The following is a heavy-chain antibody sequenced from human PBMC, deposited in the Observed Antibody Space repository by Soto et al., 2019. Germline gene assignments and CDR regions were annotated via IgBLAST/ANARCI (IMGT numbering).Heavy chain of an antibody. V-gene: IGHV3-48*02. Sequence: EVQLVESGGGLVQPGGSLRLSCAASGFTFSSYSMNWVRQAPGKGLEWVSYISSSSSTIYYADSVKGRFTISRDNAKNSRYQQMNSLRDEDTAVYYCARGGADGMDVWGQGTTVTVSS. CDR2: ISSSSSTI. D-gene: IGHD6-25*01. J-gene: IGHJ6*02. CDR3: ARGGADGMDV. CDR1: GFTFSSYS.